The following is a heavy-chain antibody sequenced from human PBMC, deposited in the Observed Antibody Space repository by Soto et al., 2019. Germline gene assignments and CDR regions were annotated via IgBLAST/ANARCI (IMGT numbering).Heavy chain of an antibody. CDR1: GDSVSSNRAG. D-gene: IGHD1-26*01. J-gene: IGHJ4*01. Sequence: QVQLQQSGPGLVKPSQTLSLTCAITGDSVSSNRAGWGWVRQSPSRGLEWLGRTYYRSKWYYEYAVSVRGRITINPDTSKNQYSLQLNSVTPEDTAVYFCARGEQYSGRIFDYWGQGTLVTVSS. CDR2: TYYRSKWYY. CDR3: ARGEQYSGRIFDY. V-gene: IGHV6-1*01.